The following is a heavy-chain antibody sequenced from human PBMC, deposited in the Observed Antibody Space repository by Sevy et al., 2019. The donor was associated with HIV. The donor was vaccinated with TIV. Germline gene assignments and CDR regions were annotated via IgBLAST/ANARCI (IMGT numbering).Heavy chain of an antibody. CDR2: INIYESEDT. V-gene: IGHV4-61*03. J-gene: IGHJ6*02. Sequence: SETLSLTCTVSGGSISNNNYYWVWIRQPPGKGLEWIGNINIYESEDTKYNPSFNSRVTISVDTSKNHVSLKLRSVTAADTAVYYCAREEVSGMDVWGQGTTVTVSS. CDR3: AREEVSGMDV. CDR1: GGSISNNNYY.